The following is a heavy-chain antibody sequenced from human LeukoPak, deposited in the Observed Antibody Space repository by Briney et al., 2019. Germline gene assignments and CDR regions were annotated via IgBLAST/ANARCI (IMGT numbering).Heavy chain of an antibody. Sequence: GGSLRLSCAASGFTFSTYNMNWVRQAPGKGLEWVSSITSSSTYIYYADSVKGRFTISRDNAKNSLYLQMNSLRDEDTAVYYCARDPYSGSYGDYCYYYMDVWGKGTTVTISS. D-gene: IGHD1-26*01. CDR2: ITSSSTYI. J-gene: IGHJ6*03. V-gene: IGHV3-21*01. CDR3: ARDPYSGSYGDYCYYYMDV. CDR1: GFTFSTYN.